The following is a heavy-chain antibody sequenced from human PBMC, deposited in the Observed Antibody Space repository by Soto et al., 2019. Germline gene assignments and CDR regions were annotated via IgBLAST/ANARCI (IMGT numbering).Heavy chain of an antibody. V-gene: IGHV4-59*01. J-gene: IGHJ4*02. CDR1: GGSISNSY. Sequence: PSETLSLTCNVSGGSISNSYWSWIRPPPGKGLEWIGHIFYGGSTNYDPSLKSRLTIFLDTSKNQFSLKLRSVTAADTAVYYCARFSAFTNTYTTFYYFDFWGQGTLVTVSS. CDR2: IFYGGST. D-gene: IGHD3-16*01. CDR3: ARFSAFTNTYTTFYYFDF.